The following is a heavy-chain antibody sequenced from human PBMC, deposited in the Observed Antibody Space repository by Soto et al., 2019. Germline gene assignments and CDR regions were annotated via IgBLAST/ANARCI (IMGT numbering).Heavy chain of an antibody. V-gene: IGHV3-74*01. D-gene: IGHD1-1*01. CDR3: ARGRWNTAGMDV. CDR1: GFTFSSYW. Sequence: PGGSLRLSCAASGFTFSSYWMHWVREAPGKGLVWVSRIKSDGSTSYADSVKGRFTISRDNAKNTVYLQMNSLRAEDTAVYYCARGRWNTAGMDVWGQGTTVTVSS. CDR2: IKSDGST. J-gene: IGHJ6*02.